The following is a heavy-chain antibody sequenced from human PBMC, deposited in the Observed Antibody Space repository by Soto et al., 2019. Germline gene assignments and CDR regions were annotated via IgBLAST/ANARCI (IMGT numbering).Heavy chain of an antibody. CDR1: DGSVSSGIYY. D-gene: IGHD3-10*01. Sequence: QVQLQESGPGLVKPSETLSLTCSVSDGSVSSGIYYWSWIRQPPGKGLEWIGYIHFSGSITYNPSLKSRVTISVDTSKNQLSRKLSSVTAADTAVYYWGRGGDAYKMGRDWGQGTLVTVSS. J-gene: IGHJ4*02. CDR3: GRGGDAYKMGRD. CDR2: IHFSGSI. V-gene: IGHV4-61*01.